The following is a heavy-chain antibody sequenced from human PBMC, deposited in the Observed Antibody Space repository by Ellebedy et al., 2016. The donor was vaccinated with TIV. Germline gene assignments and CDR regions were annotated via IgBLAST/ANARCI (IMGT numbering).Heavy chain of an antibody. CDR1: GFTFGAYT. CDR2: INSYSNYI. V-gene: IGHV3-21*06. J-gene: IGHJ5*02. CDR3: AREVRNNWFDP. Sequence: GESLKISCAASGFTFGAYTMNSVRQAPGKGLEWVASINSYSNYIYYADSVKARFTISRDNAKNLLYLQMDSLRVDDTAIYYCAREVRNNWFDPWGQGTLVTVSS.